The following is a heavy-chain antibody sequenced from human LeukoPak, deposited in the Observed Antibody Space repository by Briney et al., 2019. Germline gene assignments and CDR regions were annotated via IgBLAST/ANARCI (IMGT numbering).Heavy chain of an antibody. Sequence: SETLSPTCAVYGGSFSGYYWSWIRQPPGKGLEWIGEINHSGSTNYNPSLKSRVTISVDTSKNQFSLTLSSVTAADTAVYYCASNSFDYYGSGSYSVDYWGQGTLVTVSS. J-gene: IGHJ4*02. CDR2: INHSGST. CDR1: GGSFSGYY. D-gene: IGHD3-10*01. V-gene: IGHV4-34*01. CDR3: ASNSFDYYGSGSYSVDY.